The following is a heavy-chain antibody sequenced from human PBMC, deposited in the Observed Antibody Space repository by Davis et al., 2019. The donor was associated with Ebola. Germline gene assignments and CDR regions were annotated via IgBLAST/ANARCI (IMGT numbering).Heavy chain of an antibody. CDR1: GGTFSSYA. D-gene: IGHD6-6*01. V-gene: IGHV1-69*13. CDR2: IIPIFGTA. Sequence: SVKVSCKASGGTFSSYAISWVRQAPGQGLEWMGGIIPIFGTANYAQKFQGRVTITADESTSTAYMELSSLRSEDTAVYYCAREYSSSYDTFDIWGQGTMVTVSS. J-gene: IGHJ3*02. CDR3: AREYSSSYDTFDI.